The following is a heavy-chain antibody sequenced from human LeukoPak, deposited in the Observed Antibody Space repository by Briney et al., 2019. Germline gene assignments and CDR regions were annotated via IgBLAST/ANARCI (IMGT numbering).Heavy chain of an antibody. CDR3: ARDGGYCSSSSCYLPDHFDY. Sequence: GASVKVSCKASGYTFISYAMNWVRQAPGQGLEWMGWINTNTGNPTYAQGFTGRFVLSLDTSVSTAYLQISSLRAEDTAVYYCARDGGYCSSSSCYLPDHFDYWGQGTLVTVSS. CDR1: GYTFISYA. CDR2: INTNTGNP. D-gene: IGHD2-2*01. V-gene: IGHV7-4-1*02. J-gene: IGHJ4*02.